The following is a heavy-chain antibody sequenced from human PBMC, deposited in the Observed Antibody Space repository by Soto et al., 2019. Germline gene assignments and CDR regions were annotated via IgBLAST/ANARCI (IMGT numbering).Heavy chain of an antibody. D-gene: IGHD3-10*01. CDR2: TIPALGKT. CDR3: ARGPFRPSAMDV. Sequence: ASVKVSCKTSGDNFKKNVFTWVRQAPGQGLEWMGGTIPALGKTHYIEKFQGRVTITVDDATRTVYMEVRDLASEDTAIYYCARGPFRPSAMDVWGQGTTVTVSS. CDR1: GDNFKKNV. J-gene: IGHJ6*02. V-gene: IGHV1-69*10.